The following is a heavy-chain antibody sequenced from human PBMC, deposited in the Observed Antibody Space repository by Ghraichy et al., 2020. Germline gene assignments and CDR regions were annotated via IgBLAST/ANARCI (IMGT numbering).Heavy chain of an antibody. V-gene: IGHV1-8*01. CDR2: MNPVSGNT. D-gene: IGHD5-18*01. J-gene: IGHJ4*02. CDR3: TTADRGYNYGDY. CDR1: GYTFTSYY. Sequence: ASVKVSCQAFGYTFTSYYIHWVRQTTGQGLEWMGWMNPVSGNTGYVEKFQGRVTMTRDTSLSTAYMEQSNLRSDDTAVYYCTTADRGYNYGDYWGQGTPVTVSS.